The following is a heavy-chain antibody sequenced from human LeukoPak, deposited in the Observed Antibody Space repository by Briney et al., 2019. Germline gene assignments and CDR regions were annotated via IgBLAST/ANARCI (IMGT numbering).Heavy chain of an antibody. CDR1: GGSISSYY. Sequence: SETLSLTCTVSGGSISSYYWSWIRQPPGKGLEWIGYIYYSGSTYYNPSLKSRVTISVDTSKNQFSLKLSSVTAADTAVYYCARVARRMDDAFDIWGQGTMVTVSS. J-gene: IGHJ3*02. CDR3: ARVARRMDDAFDI. D-gene: IGHD6-6*01. V-gene: IGHV4-59*04. CDR2: IYYSGST.